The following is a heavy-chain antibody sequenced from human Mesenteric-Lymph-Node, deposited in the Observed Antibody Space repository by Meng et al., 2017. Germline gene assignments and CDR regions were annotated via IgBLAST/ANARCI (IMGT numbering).Heavy chain of an antibody. D-gene: IGHD4-17*01. CDR3: ARATVTRLFDL. CDR2: VYHSGST. J-gene: IGHJ4*02. V-gene: IGHV4-4*02. CDR1: GGSISSDNW. Sequence: QVQLQESGPGLVEPSGTLSLTCAVFGGSISSDNWWTWVRQAPGKGLEWIGEVYHSGSTFYNPSFESRVTISIDESRSHFSLNLASVTAADTAIYYCARATVTRLFDLWGQGTLVTVSS.